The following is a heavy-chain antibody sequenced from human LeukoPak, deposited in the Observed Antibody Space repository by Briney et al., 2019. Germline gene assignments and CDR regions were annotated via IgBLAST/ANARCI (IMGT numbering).Heavy chain of an antibody. CDR1: GFIFNTYA. V-gene: IGHV3-23*01. J-gene: IGHJ4*02. CDR3: VKRNRVAAGTYYFHY. Sequence: GGSLRLSCAASGFIFNTYAMSWVRQAPGKGLEWVSVISGTGDITYYADSVKGRFTISRDNSKNTLYLQMDSLRAEDTAVYYCVKRNRVAAGTYYFHYWGQGTLVTVSS. CDR2: ISGTGDIT. D-gene: IGHD6-13*01.